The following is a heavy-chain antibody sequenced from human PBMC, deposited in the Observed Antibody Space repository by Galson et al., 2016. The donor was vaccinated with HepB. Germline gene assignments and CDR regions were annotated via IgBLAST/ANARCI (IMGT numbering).Heavy chain of an antibody. CDR2: ISSGSSAI. Sequence: SLRLSCAASGFTFSTYSMNWVRQAPGKGLEWLSYISSGSSAIYYADSVKGRFTISRDNAKNSLYLQMNSLRAEDTAVYYCARGFHYYDSSGYYFYFDYWGQGTLATVSS. J-gene: IGHJ4*02. D-gene: IGHD3-22*01. CDR3: ARGFHYYDSSGYYFYFDY. CDR1: GFTFSTYS. V-gene: IGHV3-48*04.